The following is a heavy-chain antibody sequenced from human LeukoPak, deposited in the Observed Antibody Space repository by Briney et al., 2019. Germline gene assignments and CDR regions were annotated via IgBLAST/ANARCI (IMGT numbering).Heavy chain of an antibody. J-gene: IGHJ5*02. CDR2: INHSGST. Sequence: PSETLSLTCAVYGGSFSGYYWSWIRQPPGKGLEWIGEINHSGSTNYNPSLKSRVTISVDTSKNQFSLKLSSVTAADTAVYYCARHYGDYLAPFDPWGQGTLVTVSS. V-gene: IGHV4-34*01. CDR1: GGSFSGYY. D-gene: IGHD4-17*01. CDR3: ARHYGDYLAPFDP.